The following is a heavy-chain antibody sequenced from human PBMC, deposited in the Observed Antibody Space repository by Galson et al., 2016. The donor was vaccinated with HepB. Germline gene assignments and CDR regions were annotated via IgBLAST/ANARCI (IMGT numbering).Heavy chain of an antibody. CDR2: ISYDGRNK. V-gene: IGHV3-30*04. CDR3: APASWGYHSDY. Sequence: SLRLSCAASGFTFSNYAMDWFRQAPGKGLEWVAFISYDGRNKYYADSVKGQFTISRDNSKNTLYLQMNSLRAEHTAVYYCAPASWGYHSDYWGQGTLVTGSS. CDR1: GFTFSNYA. D-gene: IGHD1-20*01. J-gene: IGHJ4*02.